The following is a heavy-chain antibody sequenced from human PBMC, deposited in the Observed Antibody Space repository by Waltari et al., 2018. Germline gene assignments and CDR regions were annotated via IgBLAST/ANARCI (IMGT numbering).Heavy chain of an antibody. V-gene: IGHV3-74*01. CDR2: IKSDGRGT. J-gene: IGHJ6*03. CDR1: GFTFSRYW. CDR3: AREPSPDSSGYFYYYMDV. Sequence: EVQLVESGGGLVQPGGSLRLSCAASGFTFSRYWMHWVRQVPGKGLVGVSLIKSDGRGTIYADSVKGRFTISRDNAKNTLYLQLNSLRVEDTAVYYCAREPSPDSSGYFYYYMDVWGKGTTVTVSS. D-gene: IGHD3-22*01.